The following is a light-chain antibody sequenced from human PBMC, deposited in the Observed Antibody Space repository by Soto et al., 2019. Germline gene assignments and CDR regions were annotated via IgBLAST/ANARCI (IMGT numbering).Light chain of an antibody. Sequence: EIVMTQSPATLSVSPGERATLSCRASRSVSSNLAWYQQKPGQAPRPLIYGASTRATGIPARFSGSGSGTEFTLTISSLQSEDFAIDYCQQYNNWPPYTFGQGTKLEIK. V-gene: IGKV3-15*01. CDR3: QQYNNWPPYT. CDR2: GAS. J-gene: IGKJ2*01. CDR1: RSVSSN.